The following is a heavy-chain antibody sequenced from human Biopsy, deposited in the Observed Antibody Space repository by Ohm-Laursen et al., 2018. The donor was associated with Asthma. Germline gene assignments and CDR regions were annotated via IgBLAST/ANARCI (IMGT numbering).Heavy chain of an antibody. CDR2: VSSSGGAR. CDR3: AKRGSYFDY. CDR1: GFRFSDYG. V-gene: IGHV3-23*01. J-gene: IGHJ4*02. D-gene: IGHD1-26*01. Sequence: GSLRLSCAASGFRFSDYGMHWVRQAPGKGLEWVASVSSSGGARDYADSVKGRFTISRDNSNTVYLQMKWLRAEDTAVYYCAKRGSYFDYWDQGTLVTVSS.